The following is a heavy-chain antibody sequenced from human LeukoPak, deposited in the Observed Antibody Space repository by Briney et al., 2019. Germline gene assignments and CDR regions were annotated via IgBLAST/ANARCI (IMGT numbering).Heavy chain of an antibody. CDR3: VRGYCSGSNCRNWFDP. Sequence: PSETLSLTFTVSGDSIITYYWSWIRQPPGKGLEWIGYVSYSGSTNYNPSLKSRVTISVDTSKNQFSLKLSSVTATDTAVYYCVRGYCSGSNCRNWFDPWGQGTLVTVSS. V-gene: IGHV4-59*08. J-gene: IGHJ5*02. CDR2: VSYSGST. D-gene: IGHD2-15*01. CDR1: GDSIITYY.